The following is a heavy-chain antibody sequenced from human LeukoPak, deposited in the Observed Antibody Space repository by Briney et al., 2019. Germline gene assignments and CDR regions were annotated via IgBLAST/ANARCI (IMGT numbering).Heavy chain of an antibody. Sequence: PSETLSLTCTVSGGSISSSSYYWGWIRQPPGKGLEWIGSIYYSGSTYYNPSLKSRVTISVDTSKNQFSLKLSSVTAADTAVYYCARYYVRDAFDIWGQGTMVTVSS. D-gene: IGHD3-16*01. CDR1: GGSISSSSYY. V-gene: IGHV4-39*01. CDR3: ARYYVRDAFDI. CDR2: IYYSGST. J-gene: IGHJ3*02.